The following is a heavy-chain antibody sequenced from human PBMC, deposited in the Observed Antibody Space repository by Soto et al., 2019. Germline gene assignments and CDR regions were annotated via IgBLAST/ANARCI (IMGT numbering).Heavy chain of an antibody. CDR2: ISYDGSNT. CDR1: GFTFSSSG. CDR3: AKEPLDTYCSSPEFDY. V-gene: IGHV3-30*18. Sequence: QVQLVESGGGVVQPGRSLRLSCAASGFTFSSSGMHWVRQAPGKGLEWVAVISYDGSNTFHADSVKGRFTISRDNSKNTLYLQMNSLRAEDTAVYYCAKEPLDTYCSSPEFDYWGQGTLVTVTS. D-gene: IGHD2-2*01. J-gene: IGHJ4*02.